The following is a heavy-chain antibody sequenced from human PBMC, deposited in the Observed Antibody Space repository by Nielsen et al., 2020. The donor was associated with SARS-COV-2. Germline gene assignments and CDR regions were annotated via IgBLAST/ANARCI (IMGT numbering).Heavy chain of an antibody. V-gene: IGHV3-11*05. CDR2: MTSRSTYT. CDR3: AKDPNDSTGYYIFES. Sequence: GGSLRLSCAASRFSFTDCNMSCFRQAPGKGLEWVSYMTSRSTYTNYAESAEGRFTISRDNARNSLSLQMKSLRAEDTAVYYCAKDPNDSTGYYIFESWGQGTLVTVSS. J-gene: IGHJ4*02. D-gene: IGHD3-22*01. CDR1: RFSFTDCN.